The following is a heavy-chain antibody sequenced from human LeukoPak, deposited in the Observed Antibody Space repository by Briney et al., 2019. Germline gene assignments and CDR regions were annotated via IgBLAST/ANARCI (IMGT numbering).Heavy chain of an antibody. CDR2: INPNSGGT. J-gene: IGHJ5*02. CDR1: GYTFTSYD. Sequence: ASVKVSCKASGYTFTSYDINWVRQATGQGLEWMGWINPNSGGTNYAQKFQGRVTMTRDTSISTAYMELSRLRSDDTAVYYCALLVGATGGNWFDPWGQGTLVTVSS. D-gene: IGHD1-26*01. CDR3: ALLVGATGGNWFDP. V-gene: IGHV1-2*02.